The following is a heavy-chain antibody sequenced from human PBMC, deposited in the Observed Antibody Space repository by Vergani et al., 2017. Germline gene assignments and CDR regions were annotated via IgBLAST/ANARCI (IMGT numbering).Heavy chain of an antibody. D-gene: IGHD4-17*01. Sequence: EVQLVESGGGLVKPGGSLRLSCAASGFTFSSYWMSWVRQAPGKGLEWVANIKQDGSEKYYVDSVKGRFTISRDNAKNSLYLQMNSLRAEDTAVYYCARDADTVTNTHFDYWGQGTLVTVSS. CDR3: ARDADTVTNTHFDY. CDR1: GFTFSSYW. V-gene: IGHV3-7*01. CDR2: IKQDGSEK. J-gene: IGHJ4*02.